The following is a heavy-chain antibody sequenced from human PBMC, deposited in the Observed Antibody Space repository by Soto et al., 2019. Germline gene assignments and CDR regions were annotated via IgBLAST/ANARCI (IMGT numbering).Heavy chain of an antibody. CDR3: ASRDTTIFGVVD. CDR1: GGSISSSSYY. V-gene: IGHV4-39*01. J-gene: IGHJ4*02. D-gene: IGHD3-3*01. CDR2: IYYSGRT. Sequence: QLQLQESGPGLVKPSETLSLTCTVSGGSISSSSYYWGWIRQPPGKGLEWIGSIYYSGRTYYNPSLKSRVTISVDTSQNQFSLKLSSVTAADTAAYYCASRDTTIFGVVDWGQGTLVTVSS.